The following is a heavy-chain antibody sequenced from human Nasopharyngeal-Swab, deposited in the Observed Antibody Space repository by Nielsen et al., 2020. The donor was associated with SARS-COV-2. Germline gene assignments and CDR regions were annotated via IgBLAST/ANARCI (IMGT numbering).Heavy chain of an antibody. D-gene: IGHD3-3*01. J-gene: IGHJ6*02. CDR1: GGSFSGYY. CDR2: INHSGST. V-gene: IGHV4-34*01. CDR3: ARTVLLEWLGMGMDV. Sequence: SEPLSLTCAVYGGSFSGYYWSWIRQPPGKGLEWIGGINHSGSTNYKPSLQSRVTISVDTSKNKFSLKLSSVTAADTAVYYCARTVLLEWLGMGMDVWGQGTTVTVSS.